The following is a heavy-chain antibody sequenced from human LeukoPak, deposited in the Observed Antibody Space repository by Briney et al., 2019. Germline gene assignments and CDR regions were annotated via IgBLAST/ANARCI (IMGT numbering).Heavy chain of an antibody. D-gene: IGHD4-17*01. J-gene: IGHJ1*01. V-gene: IGHV3-53*01. CDR3: ARVAYGDHQYFHH. CDR2: IYAGGTT. CDR1: GFTVSSTY. Sequence: GGSLRLSCAASGFTVSSTYMRWVRQAPGKGLEWVSVIYAGGTTYYADSVKGRFTISRDHSKNTLYLEMSSLRAEDTAVYYCARVAYGDHQYFHHWGQGTLVTVSS.